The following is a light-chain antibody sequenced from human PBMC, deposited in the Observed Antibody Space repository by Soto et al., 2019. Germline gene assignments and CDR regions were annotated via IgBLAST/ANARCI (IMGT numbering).Light chain of an antibody. CDR2: DVS. CDR1: SSDIGAYNY. J-gene: IGLJ2*01. CDR3: SSYTSNNTPVI. V-gene: IGLV2-14*01. Sequence: QSVLTQPASVSGSPGQSITISCTGTSSDIGAYNYVSWYQRHPGRAPKLMIYDVSNRPLGVSNRFSGSKSGNTASLTISGLQADDEADYYCSSYTSNNTPVIFGGGTKVTVL.